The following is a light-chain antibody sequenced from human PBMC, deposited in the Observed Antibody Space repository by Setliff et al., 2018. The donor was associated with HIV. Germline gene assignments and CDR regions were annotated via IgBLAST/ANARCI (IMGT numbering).Light chain of an antibody. Sequence: QSALTQPPSASGTPGQRVTISCSGSGSNIGTNTVTWYHQLPGTAPKVLIHSNNQRPSGVPDRFSGSKSGASASLAISGLQSEDEADYYCAAWDDGLNGYVFATGTKVTVL. J-gene: IGLJ1*01. CDR3: AAWDDGLNGYV. CDR2: SNN. CDR1: GSNIGTNT. V-gene: IGLV1-44*01.